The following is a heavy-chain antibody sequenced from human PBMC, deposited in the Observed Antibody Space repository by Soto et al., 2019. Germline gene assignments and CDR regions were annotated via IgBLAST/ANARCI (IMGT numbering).Heavy chain of an antibody. CDR1: GGSISISGYY. V-gene: IGHV4-39*01. D-gene: IGHD2-15*01. J-gene: IGHJ4*02. CDR2: IYYSGST. CDR3: ARLSSVVASRPFDY. Sequence: PSETLSVTCTFSGGSISISGYYWGWIRQPPGKGLEWIGSIYYSGSTYYNPSLKSRVTISVDTSKNQFSLKLSSVTAADTAVYYCARLSSVVASRPFDYWGQGTMVTVSS.